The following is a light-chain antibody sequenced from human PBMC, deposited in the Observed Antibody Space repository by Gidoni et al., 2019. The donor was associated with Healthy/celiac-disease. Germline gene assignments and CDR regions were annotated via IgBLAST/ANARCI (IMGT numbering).Light chain of an antibody. Sequence: EIVITQSPATLSVSPGERATLSCRASQSVSSHLAWYQQQPSKAPRLLIYGASTSATVIPAMFSGSVSGTDFTLTISSLQSEDFAVYYCQQYNNWPSFGGGTKVEIK. CDR2: GAS. CDR3: QQYNNWPS. CDR1: QSVSSH. J-gene: IGKJ4*01. V-gene: IGKV3-15*01.